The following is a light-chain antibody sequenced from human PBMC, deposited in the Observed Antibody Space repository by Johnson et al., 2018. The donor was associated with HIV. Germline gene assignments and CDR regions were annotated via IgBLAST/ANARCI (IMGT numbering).Light chain of an antibody. CDR1: SSNIGNNY. J-gene: IGLJ1*01. CDR2: DNN. V-gene: IGLV1-51*01. CDR3: GTWDSSLRDCV. Sequence: QSVLTQPPSVSAAPGQKVTISCSGSSSNIGNNYVSWYQQLPGTAPKLLIYDNNKRPSGIPDRFSGSKSGTSATLGITGLQTGDEADYYCGTWDSSLRDCVSGLGTKVTVL.